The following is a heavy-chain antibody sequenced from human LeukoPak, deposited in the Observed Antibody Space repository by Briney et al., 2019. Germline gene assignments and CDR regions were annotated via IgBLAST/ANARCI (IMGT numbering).Heavy chain of an antibody. Sequence: GESLKTSCKASGYSFTNYYIGRVRQIPGRGLEWMGVIYVAYSDTKYSPSFQGQVTISADKSISTAYLQWSSLQASDTAMYYWARFSGTYYSYFDYWGQGILVTVSS. D-gene: IGHD1-26*01. CDR2: IYVAYSDT. J-gene: IGHJ4*02. CDR1: GYSFTNYY. CDR3: ARFSGTYYSYFDY. V-gene: IGHV5-51*01.